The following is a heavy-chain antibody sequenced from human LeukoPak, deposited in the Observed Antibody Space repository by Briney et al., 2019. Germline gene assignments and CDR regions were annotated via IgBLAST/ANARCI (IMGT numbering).Heavy chain of an antibody. Sequence: PSETLPLTCTVSGGSISSYYWSWIRQPAGKGLEWIGRIYTSGSTNYNPSLKSRVTISVDKSKNQFSLKLSSVTAADTAVYYCARGGRVVPAAIHYYYYMDVWGKGTAVTVSS. CDR2: IYTSGST. V-gene: IGHV4-4*07. CDR1: GGSISSYY. J-gene: IGHJ6*03. D-gene: IGHD2-2*01. CDR3: ARGGRVVPAAIHYYYYMDV.